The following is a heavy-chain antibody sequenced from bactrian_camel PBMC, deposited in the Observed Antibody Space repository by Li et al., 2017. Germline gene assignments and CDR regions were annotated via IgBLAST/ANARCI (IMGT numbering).Heavy chain of an antibody. V-gene: IGHV3S10*01. CDR3: ATDGASYCGTLRTKDFRH. J-gene: IGHJ4*01. CDR2: IGTDGST. D-gene: IGHD2*01. CDR1: GYTYNRYC. Sequence: DVQLVESGGGSVKTGGSLTLTCVASGYTYNRYCVGWFRLAPGKEREGVAIIGTDGSTFYADSVAGRFTISQDNAQNTVYLQMNDLKPDDTATYFCATDGASYCGTLRTKDFRHWGQGTQVTVS.